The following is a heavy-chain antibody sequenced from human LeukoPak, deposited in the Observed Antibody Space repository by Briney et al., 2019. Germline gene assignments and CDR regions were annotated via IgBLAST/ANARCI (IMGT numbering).Heavy chain of an antibody. CDR3: AMHGYSSGWYDY. J-gene: IGHJ4*02. CDR2: IYYSGST. V-gene: IGHV4-59*01. CDR1: GGSISSYY. D-gene: IGHD6-19*01. Sequence: PSETLSLTCTVSGGSISSYYWSWIRQPPGKGLEWIGYIYYSGSTNYNPSLKSRVTISVDTSKNQFSLKLSSVTAADTAVYYCAMHGYSSGWYDYWGQGTLVTVSS.